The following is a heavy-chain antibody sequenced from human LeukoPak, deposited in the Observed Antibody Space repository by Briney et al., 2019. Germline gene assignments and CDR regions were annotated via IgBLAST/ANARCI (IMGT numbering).Heavy chain of an antibody. CDR3: AGRIATMIVVANGWFDP. J-gene: IGHJ5*02. D-gene: IGHD3-22*01. Sequence: SVKVSCKASGGTFSSHAISWVRQAPGQGLEWMGGIIPIFGTANYAQKFQGRVTVTTDESTSTAYMELSSLRSEDTAVYYCAGRIATMIVVANGWFDPWGQGTLVTVSS. CDR2: IIPIFGTA. CDR1: GGTFSSHA. V-gene: IGHV1-69*05.